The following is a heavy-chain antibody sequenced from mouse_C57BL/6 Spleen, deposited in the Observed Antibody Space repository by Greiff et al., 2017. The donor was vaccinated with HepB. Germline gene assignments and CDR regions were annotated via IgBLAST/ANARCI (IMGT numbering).Heavy chain of an antibody. CDR1: GYTFTSYW. V-gene: IGHV1-55*01. Sequence: QVQLKQPGAELVKPGASVKMSCKASGYTFTSYWITWVKQRPGQGLEWIGDIYPGSGSTNYNEKFKSKATLTVDTSSSTAYMQLSSLTSEDSAVYYCAGGDYSGSSYWDYEGWGTGTTVT. D-gene: IGHD1-1*01. CDR3: AGGDYSGSSYWDYEG. J-gene: IGHJ1*03. CDR2: IYPGSGST.